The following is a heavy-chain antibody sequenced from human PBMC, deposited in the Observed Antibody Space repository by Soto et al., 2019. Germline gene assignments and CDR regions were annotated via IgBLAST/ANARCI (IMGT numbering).Heavy chain of an antibody. CDR3: ASQYYGSGSYYKDLYYYGMDV. J-gene: IGHJ6*02. CDR2: IYYSGRT. Sequence: PSETLSLTCTVSGGSISSSSYYWGWIVQLPGTGLEGIGSIYYSGRTYYNPSIKIRVTISVDTYKNQFSLNLSSLTAADTAVYYCASQYYGSGSYYKDLYYYGMDVWRQGTTVTVPS. CDR1: GGSISSSSYY. D-gene: IGHD3-10*01. V-gene: IGHV4-39*01.